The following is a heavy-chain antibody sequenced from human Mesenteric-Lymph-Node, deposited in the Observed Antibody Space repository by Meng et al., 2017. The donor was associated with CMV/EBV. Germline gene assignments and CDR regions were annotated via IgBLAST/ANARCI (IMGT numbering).Heavy chain of an antibody. V-gene: IGHV3-23*01. Sequence: GGSLRLSCAASGFTFSFSSYDMSWVRPAPGQGLEWVSCISGSGETTYYADSVKGRFTISRDNSKKTLSLQMNSLRAGDTAVYYCANTGSGWIHDYWGQGTLVTVSS. CDR2: ISGSGETT. J-gene: IGHJ4*02. D-gene: IGHD6-19*01. CDR1: GFTFSFSSYD. CDR3: ANTGSGWIHDY.